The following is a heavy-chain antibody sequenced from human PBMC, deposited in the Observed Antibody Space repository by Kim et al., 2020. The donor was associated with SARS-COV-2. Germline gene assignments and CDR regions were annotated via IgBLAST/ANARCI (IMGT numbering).Heavy chain of an antibody. CDR1: GFTFNIFD. V-gene: IGHV3-48*03. Sequence: GGSLRLSCEASGFTFNIFDFNWVRQAPGKGLEWVSYVSRSGGAIYYADTVRGRFAVSRDNDKNSVFLQMNSLRVEDTAVYYCVRAIGGYYYMDVWGKGTTVTVSS. J-gene: IGHJ6*03. D-gene: IGHD3-16*01. CDR3: VRAIGGYYYMDV. CDR2: VSRSGGAI.